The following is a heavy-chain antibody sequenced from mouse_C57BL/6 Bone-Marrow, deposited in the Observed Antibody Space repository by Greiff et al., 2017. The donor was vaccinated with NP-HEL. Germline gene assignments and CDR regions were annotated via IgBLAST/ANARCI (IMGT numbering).Heavy chain of an antibody. CDR2: IRSKSSNYAT. Sequence: EVQVVESGGGLVQPKGSLKLSCAASGFTFNTYAMHWVRQAPGKGLEWVARIRSKSSNYATYYADSVKDRFTISRDDSQSMLYLQMNNLKTEDTAMYYCVRGGTVVAPYYAMDYWGQGTSVTVSS. CDR1: GFTFNTYA. J-gene: IGHJ4*01. V-gene: IGHV10-3*01. CDR3: VRGGTVVAPYYAMDY. D-gene: IGHD1-1*01.